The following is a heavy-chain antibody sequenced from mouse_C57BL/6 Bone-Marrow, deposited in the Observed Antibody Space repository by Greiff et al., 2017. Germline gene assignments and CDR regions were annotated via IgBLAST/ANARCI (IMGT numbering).Heavy chain of an antibody. CDR3: AGGHYYGSSDD. D-gene: IGHD1-1*01. J-gene: IGHJ2*01. CDR1: GYTFTDYY. CDR2: INPNNGGT. V-gene: IGHV1-26*01. Sequence: VQLQQSGPELVKPGASVKISCKASGYTFTDYYMNWVKQSTGKSLEWIGDINPNNGGTSYNQKFKGKATLTVDKSSSTDYMELRSLTSEDSAVYYCAGGHYYGSSDDWGQGTTLTVSS.